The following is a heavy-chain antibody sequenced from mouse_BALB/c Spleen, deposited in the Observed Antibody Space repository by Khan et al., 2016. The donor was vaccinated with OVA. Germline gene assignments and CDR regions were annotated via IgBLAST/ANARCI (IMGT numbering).Heavy chain of an antibody. CDR3: ARGVDCYSSRYAMDY. D-gene: IGHD1-1*01. V-gene: IGHV2-6*02. Sequence: QVQLKESGPGLVAPSQSLSITCTVSGFSLTTYGVHWVRQPPGKGLEWLVVIWSDGSTNYNSVLKSRLSISKDNSKSQVFLKMNSLQTDDTAMYYCARGVDCYSSRYAMDYWGQGTSVTVSS. J-gene: IGHJ4*01. CDR2: IWSDGST. CDR1: GFSLTTYG.